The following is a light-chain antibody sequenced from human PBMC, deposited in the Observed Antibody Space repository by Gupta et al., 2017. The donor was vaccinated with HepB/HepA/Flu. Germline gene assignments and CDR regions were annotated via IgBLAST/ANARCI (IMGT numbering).Light chain of an antibody. CDR1: QSISRY. V-gene: IGKV1-39*01. CDR2: VAS. CDR3: QQRDKDPRT. J-gene: IGKJ4*01. Sequence: DIQVTQSPSSVSASVADRVTITCRACQSISRYLNWYQQKPGKAPKFLIYVASSLQSGVPSRFSGSGSRPDCALTSSRLRPEDFATYYRQQRDKDPRTLGGGTKVEIK.